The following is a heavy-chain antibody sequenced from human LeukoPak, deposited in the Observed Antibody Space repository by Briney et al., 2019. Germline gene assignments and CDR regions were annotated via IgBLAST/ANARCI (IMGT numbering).Heavy chain of an antibody. CDR2: IYTSGST. CDR1: GGSISNYY. CDR3: ARFLGDFWSGSYWYFDL. Sequence: SETLSLTCTVSGGSISNYYWSWIRQPAGKGLEWIGRIYTSGSTNYNPSLKSRVTMSVDTSKNQFSLKLSSVTAADTAVYYCARFLGDFWSGSYWYFDLWGRGTLVTVSS. V-gene: IGHV4-4*07. D-gene: IGHD3-3*01. J-gene: IGHJ2*01.